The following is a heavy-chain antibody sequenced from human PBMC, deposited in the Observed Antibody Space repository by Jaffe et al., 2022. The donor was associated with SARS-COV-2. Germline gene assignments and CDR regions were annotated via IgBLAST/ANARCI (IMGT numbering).Heavy chain of an antibody. V-gene: IGHV3-9*01. J-gene: IGHJ6*02. CDR2: ISWNSGSI. D-gene: IGHD6-13*01. CDR3: AKDIVRAAAGTEHYYYYGMDV. Sequence: EVQLVESGGGLVQPGRSLRLSCAASGFTFDDYAMHWVRQAPGKGLEWVSGISWNSGSIGYADSVKGRFTISRDNAKNSLYLQMNSLRAEDTALYYCAKDIVRAAAGTEHYYYYGMDVWGQGTTVTVSS. CDR1: GFTFDDYA.